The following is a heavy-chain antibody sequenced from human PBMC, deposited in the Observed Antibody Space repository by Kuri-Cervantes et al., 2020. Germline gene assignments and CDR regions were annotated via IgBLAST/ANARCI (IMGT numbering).Heavy chain of an antibody. CDR1: GFNLRSYA. CDR2: LSYDGSNK. Sequence: GGSLRLSCAASGFNLRSYAMHWVRQAPGKGLEWVAALSYDGSNKYYADSVKGRFTISRDTSKNTLYLEMNSLRAEDTAVYYCARGSKNVWGLLIGGYFQHWGQGTLVTVSS. CDR3: ARGSKNVWGLLIGGYFQH. J-gene: IGHJ1*01. D-gene: IGHD1-26*01. V-gene: IGHV3-30-3*01.